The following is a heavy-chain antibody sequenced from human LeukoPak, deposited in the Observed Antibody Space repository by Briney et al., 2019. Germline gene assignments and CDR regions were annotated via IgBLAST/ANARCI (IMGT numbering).Heavy chain of an antibody. Sequence: GGSLRLSCAASGFTFSSYSMNWVRQAPGKGLEWVSSISYSSSYISYADTVKGRFTISRDNAKNSLYLQMNSLRAEDTAVYYCARDKPQIVVVPAAYDYWGQGTLVTVSS. CDR3: ARDKPQIVVVPAAYDY. CDR2: ISYSSSYI. D-gene: IGHD2-2*01. J-gene: IGHJ4*02. V-gene: IGHV3-21*01. CDR1: GFTFSSYS.